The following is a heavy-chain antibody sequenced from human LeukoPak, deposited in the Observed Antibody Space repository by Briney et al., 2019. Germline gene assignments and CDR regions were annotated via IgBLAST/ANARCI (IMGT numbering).Heavy chain of an antibody. Sequence: SETLSLTCTVSGGSISSSSYYWGWIRQPPGKGLEWIGSIYYSGSTYYNPSLKSRVTISVDTSKNQFSLKLSSVTAADTAVYYCARGSSGQVLVDLNWFDPWGQGTLVTVSS. CDR3: ARGSSGQVLVDLNWFDP. V-gene: IGHV4-39*07. CDR2: IYYSGST. D-gene: IGHD3-22*01. CDR1: GGSISSSSYY. J-gene: IGHJ5*02.